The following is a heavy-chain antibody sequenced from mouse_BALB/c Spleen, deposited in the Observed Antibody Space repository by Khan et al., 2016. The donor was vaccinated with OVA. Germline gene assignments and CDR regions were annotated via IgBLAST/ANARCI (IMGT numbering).Heavy chain of an antibody. CDR2: IYPGNSDT. D-gene: IGHD1-3*01. V-gene: IGHV1-5*01. CDR3: KRGGYSSFAY. CDR1: GYSFTSYL. J-gene: IGHJ3*01. Sequence: VRLQQSGTVLARPGASVKMSCKASGYSFTSYLIHWVKQRPGQGLEWIGDIYPGNSDTSYNQKFKDKAKLTAGTSASTAYMELSSLTNEDSAVYYCKRGGYSSFAYWGQGTLVTVSA.